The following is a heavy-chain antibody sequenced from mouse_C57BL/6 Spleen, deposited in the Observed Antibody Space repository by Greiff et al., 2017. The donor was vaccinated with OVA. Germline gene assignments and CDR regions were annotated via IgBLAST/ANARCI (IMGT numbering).Heavy chain of an antibody. CDR3: ARAGSSQDRYFDV. D-gene: IGHD1-1*01. Sequence: VQLQQPGAELVKPGASVKMSCKASGYTFTSYWITWVKQRPGQGLEWIGDIYPGSGSTNYNEKFKSKATLTVDTSSSTAYMQLSSLTSEDSAVYDCARAGSSQDRYFDVWGTGTTVTVSS. V-gene: IGHV1-55*01. J-gene: IGHJ1*03. CDR1: GYTFTSYW. CDR2: IYPGSGST.